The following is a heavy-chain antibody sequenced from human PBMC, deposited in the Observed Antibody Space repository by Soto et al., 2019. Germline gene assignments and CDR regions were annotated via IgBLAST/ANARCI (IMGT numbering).Heavy chain of an antibody. V-gene: IGHV4-30-4*01. D-gene: IGHD2-15*01. CDR3: ARVADCSGGRCYFSVDY. J-gene: IGHJ4*02. CDR2: IYYSGST. Sequence: QVPLQESGPGLVKPSQTLSLTCTVSGGSISSGDYYWSWIRQSPGKGLEWIGYIYYSGSTYYNPSLKSRVTTSVDTSKNQFSLKLSSVTAADTAVYYCARVADCSGGRCYFSVDYWGQGTLVTVSS. CDR1: GGSISSGDYY.